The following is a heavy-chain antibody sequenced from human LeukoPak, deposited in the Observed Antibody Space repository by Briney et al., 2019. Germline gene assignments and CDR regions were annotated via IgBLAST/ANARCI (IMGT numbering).Heavy chain of an antibody. D-gene: IGHD3-22*01. J-gene: IGHJ6*02. V-gene: IGHV3-74*01. Sequence: GGSLRLSCAASGFTFSSYWMHWVRQAPGKGLMWVSRINSDGSSTSYADSVKGRFTISRDNAKNTLYPQMNSLRAEDTAVYYCAREVVRDYYDSSGYYYYYYYGMDVWGQGTTVTVSS. CDR2: INSDGSST. CDR3: AREVVRDYYDSSGYYYYYYYGMDV. CDR1: GFTFSSYW.